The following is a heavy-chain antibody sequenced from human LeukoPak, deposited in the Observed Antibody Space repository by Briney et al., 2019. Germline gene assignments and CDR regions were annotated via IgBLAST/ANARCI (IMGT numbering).Heavy chain of an antibody. Sequence: GGSLRLSCAASGFSFSKYWMHWVRKTPGEGLVWVSRIKEDGTYTSYADSVKGRFTISRDNARNTVFLQMYSLRAEDTAVYYCARDFDMGITPGDDFDFWGQGTLVTVSS. CDR1: GFSFSKYW. J-gene: IGHJ4*02. CDR3: ARDFDMGITPGDDFDF. V-gene: IGHV3-74*01. D-gene: IGHD3-9*01. CDR2: IKEDGTYT.